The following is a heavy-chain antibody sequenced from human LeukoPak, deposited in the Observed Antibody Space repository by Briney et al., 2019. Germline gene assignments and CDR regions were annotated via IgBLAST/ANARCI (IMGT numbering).Heavy chain of an antibody. CDR2: ISAYNGNT. V-gene: IGHV1-18*04. D-gene: IGHD2-2*01. CDR3: ARDWYCSSTSCYRDRTDY. CDR1: GYTFTGYY. J-gene: IGHJ4*02. Sequence: ASVKVSCKASGYTFTGYYMHWVRQAPGQGLEWMGWISAYNGNTNYAQKLQGRVTMTTDTSTSTAYMELRSLRSDDTAVYYCARDWYCSSTSCYRDRTDYWGQGTLVTVSS.